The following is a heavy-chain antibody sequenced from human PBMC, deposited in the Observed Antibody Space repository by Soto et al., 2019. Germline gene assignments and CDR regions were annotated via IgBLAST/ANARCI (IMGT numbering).Heavy chain of an antibody. V-gene: IGHV4-30-4*01. CDR1: GASIRSTDYY. CDR3: VRTAREGAVAPHWFDR. Sequence: SETLSLTCTVSGASIRSTDYYWSWIRQAPGKGLEWIGYVYYTGSTYCNPSLMSRLTISVDTSKNQFSLKLTSVTAAETAVYYCVRTAREGAVAPHWFDRWGQGTQVTVSS. J-gene: IGHJ5*02. CDR2: VYYTGST. D-gene: IGHD2-21*02.